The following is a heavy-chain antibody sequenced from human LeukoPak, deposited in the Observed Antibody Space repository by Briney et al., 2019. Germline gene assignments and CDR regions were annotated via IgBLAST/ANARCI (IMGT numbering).Heavy chain of an antibody. J-gene: IGHJ4*02. CDR3: ARLKRGGVYDFDY. D-gene: IGHD2-8*02. CDR2: IYYSGST. V-gene: IGHV4-39*01. Sequence: PSETLSLTCTVSGDSISSSSYYWGWIRQPPGEGLEWIGSIYYSGSTYYNPSLKSRVTISVDTSKNQFSLKLSSVTAADTAGYYCARLKRGGVYDFDYWGQGTLVTVSS. CDR1: GDSISSSSYY.